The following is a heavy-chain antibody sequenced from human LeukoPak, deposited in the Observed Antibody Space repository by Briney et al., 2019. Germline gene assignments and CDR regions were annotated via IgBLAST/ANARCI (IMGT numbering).Heavy chain of an antibody. D-gene: IGHD2-8*01. V-gene: IGHV4-30-4*08. Sequence: PSQTLSLTCTVSGVSISSGDYYWSWIRQPPGKGLEWIGYIYYSGSTYYNPSLKSRVTISVDTSKNQFSLKLSSVTAADTAVYYCARGRSYCTNGVCSHIDYWGQGTLVTVSS. CDR3: ARGRSYCTNGVCSHIDY. J-gene: IGHJ4*02. CDR1: GVSISSGDYY. CDR2: IYYSGST.